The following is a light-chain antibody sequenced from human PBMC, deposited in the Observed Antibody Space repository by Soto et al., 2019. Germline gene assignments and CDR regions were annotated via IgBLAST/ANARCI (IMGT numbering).Light chain of an antibody. CDR3: GTWDSSLSAWV. V-gene: IGLV1-51*02. CDR1: SSNIGNNY. Sequence: QSVLTQPPSVSAAPGQKVTISCSGSSSNIGNNYASWYQQFPGTAPELLIYENNKRPSGIPDRFSGSRSGTSATLGITGLQTGDEADYYCGTWDSSLSAWVFGGGTKLTVL. CDR2: ENN. J-gene: IGLJ3*02.